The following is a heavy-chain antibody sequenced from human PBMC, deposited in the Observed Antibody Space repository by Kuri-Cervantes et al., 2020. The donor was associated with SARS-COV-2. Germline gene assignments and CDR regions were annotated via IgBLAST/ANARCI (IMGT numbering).Heavy chain of an antibody. CDR1: GYTFTGYY. CDR3: ARDHLELNYYYGSSGYYLDY. Sequence: ASVKVSCKASGYTFTGYYMHWVRQAPGQGLEWMGRINPNSGGTNYAQKFQGRVTMTRDTSISTAYMELSRLRSDDTAVYYCARDHLELNYYYGSSGYYLDYWGQGTLVTVSS. CDR2: INPNSGGT. D-gene: IGHD3-22*01. V-gene: IGHV1-2*06. J-gene: IGHJ4*02.